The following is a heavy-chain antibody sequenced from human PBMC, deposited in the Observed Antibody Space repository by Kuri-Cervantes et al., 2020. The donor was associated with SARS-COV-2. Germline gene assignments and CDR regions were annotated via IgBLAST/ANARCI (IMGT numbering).Heavy chain of an antibody. V-gene: IGHV4-39*01. CDR3: ARHYAFDNFHK. D-gene: IGHD1-1*01. CDR1: GDSISSGTYY. CDR2: IYESGDT. Sequence: SETLSLTCTVSGDSISSGTYYWGWIRQSPEKGLEWIGSIYESGDTYYSSSLKSRLSLSVDTSKNQFSLTLTSVTAADTAIYYCARHYAFDNFHKWGQGTQVTVSS. J-gene: IGHJ4*02.